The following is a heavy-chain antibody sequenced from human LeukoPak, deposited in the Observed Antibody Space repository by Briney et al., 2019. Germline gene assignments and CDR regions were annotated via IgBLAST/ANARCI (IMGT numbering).Heavy chain of an antibody. CDR2: IIGRGGGI. Sequence: GGSLRLSCVISGFTFSSSAMSWVRQAPGKGLQWVSSIIGRGGGIYYAESVKGRFTIPRDNAKNSLYLQMNSLRAEDTAVYYCARGGTLELYWGQGTLVTVSS. CDR1: GFTFSSSA. D-gene: IGHD1-1*01. CDR3: ARGGTLELY. J-gene: IGHJ4*02. V-gene: IGHV3-21*01.